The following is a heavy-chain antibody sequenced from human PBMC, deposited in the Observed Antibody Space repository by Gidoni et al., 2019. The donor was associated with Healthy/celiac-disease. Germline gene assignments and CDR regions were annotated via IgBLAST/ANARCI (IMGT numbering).Heavy chain of an antibody. J-gene: IGHJ5*02. D-gene: IGHD3-10*01. Sequence: QVQLQQWGAGLLKPSETLSLTCAVYGGSFSDYYWSWIRQPPGKGLEWIGEINHSGSTNYNPSLKSRVTISVDTSKNQFSLKLTSVTAADTAVYYCARAKMPAMVRGVMRKYNWFDPWGQGTLVTVSS. V-gene: IGHV4-34*01. CDR3: ARAKMPAMVRGVMRKYNWFDP. CDR1: GGSFSDYY. CDR2: INHSGST.